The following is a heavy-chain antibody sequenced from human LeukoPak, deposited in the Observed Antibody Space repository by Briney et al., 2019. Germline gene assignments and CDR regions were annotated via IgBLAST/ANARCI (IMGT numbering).Heavy chain of an antibody. V-gene: IGHV3-23*01. D-gene: IGHD6-13*01. CDR3: AKGNTGYSSSWYGLAYYYYYYMDV. Sequence: GGSLRLSCAASGFTFSSYGMSWVRQAPGKGLEWVSAISGSGGSTYYADSVKGRFTISRDNSKNTLYLQMNSLRAEDTAVYYCAKGNTGYSSSWYGLAYYYYYYMDVWGKGTTVTISS. CDR2: ISGSGGST. J-gene: IGHJ6*03. CDR1: GFTFSSYG.